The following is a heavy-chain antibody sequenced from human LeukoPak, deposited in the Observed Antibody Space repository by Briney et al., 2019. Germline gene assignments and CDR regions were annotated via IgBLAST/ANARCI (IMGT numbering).Heavy chain of an antibody. CDR2: IYHSGGT. J-gene: IGHJ6*02. CDR1: GDSPTDFH. V-gene: IGHV4-59*01. Sequence: SETLSLSCNVSGDSPTDFHWSWIRQPPGKGLEWIGPIYHSGGTKYNPSHRSRATISTYMSKNVLSLELTSVTAAATAVYYCARRPPSAFYHGMDVWGQGTTVTVSS. D-gene: IGHD3-16*01. CDR3: ARRPPSAFYHGMDV.